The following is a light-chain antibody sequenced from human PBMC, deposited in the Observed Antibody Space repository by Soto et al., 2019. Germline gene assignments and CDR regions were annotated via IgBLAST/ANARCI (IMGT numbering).Light chain of an antibody. CDR2: ATS. J-gene: IGKJ5*01. CDR1: RNVSIY. CDR3: QQSYKMPS. Sequence: EIPLTQSRSSLAASVGDRLTLTCRGSRNVSIYLNWYQHKPGKGPTLLIHATSNLQIGVPSRFSGSGSGTEFTLTISSLEPEDFGAYYCQQSYKMPSFGQGTRLEIK. V-gene: IGKV1-39*01.